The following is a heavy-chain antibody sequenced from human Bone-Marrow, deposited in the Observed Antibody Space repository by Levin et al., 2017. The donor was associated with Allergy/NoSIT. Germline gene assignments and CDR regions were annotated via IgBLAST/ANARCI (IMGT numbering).Heavy chain of an antibody. J-gene: IGHJ2*01. CDR1: GFSFSIYE. D-gene: IGHD6-13*01. CDR3: AGKPRSSWLYWYFDV. V-gene: IGHV3-48*03. Sequence: GGSLRLSCAASGFSFSIYEMNWVRQAPGKGLEWISYISGSGNTIYYADSVKGRFTISRDNAKNSLYLQVNRLRAEDTAVYYCAGKPRSSWLYWYFDVWGRGTLVTVSS. CDR2: ISGSGNTI.